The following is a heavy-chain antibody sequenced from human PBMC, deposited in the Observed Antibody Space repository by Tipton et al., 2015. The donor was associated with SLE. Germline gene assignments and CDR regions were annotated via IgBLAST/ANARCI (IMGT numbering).Heavy chain of an antibody. Sequence: LSLTCAVSGASISTNDWWTWVRQSPGKGLEWIGEIHHVGTTNYNPSLKSRVSISLDKSKNQFSLKLSSATAADTAFYYCARYPATVTSVAPFNALDLWGQGTLVLVS. V-gene: IGHV4-4*02. CDR1: GASISTNDW. CDR2: IHHVGTT. J-gene: IGHJ3*01. CDR3: ARYPATVTSVAPFNALDL. D-gene: IGHD4-17*01.